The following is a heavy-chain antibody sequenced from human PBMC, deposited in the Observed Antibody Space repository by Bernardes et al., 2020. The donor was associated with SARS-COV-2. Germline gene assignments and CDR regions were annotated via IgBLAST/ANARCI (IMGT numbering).Heavy chain of an antibody. CDR2: IKSKTDGGTT. CDR3: SSSSSWYEEAAQWPYDY. CDR1: GFTFSNAW. Sequence: GGSLRLSCAASGFTFSNAWMSWVRQAPGKGLEWVGRIKSKTDGGTTDYAAPVKGRFTISRDDSKNTLYLQMNSLKTEDTAVYYCSSSSSWYEEAAQWPYDYWGQGTLVTVSS. D-gene: IGHD2-2*01. J-gene: IGHJ4*02. V-gene: IGHV3-15*01.